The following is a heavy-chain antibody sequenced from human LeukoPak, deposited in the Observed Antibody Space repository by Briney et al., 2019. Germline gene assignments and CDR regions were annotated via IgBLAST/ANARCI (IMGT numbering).Heavy chain of an antibody. D-gene: IGHD2-2*01. CDR1: GFTFSSYT. Sequence: GRSLRLSCAASGFTFSSYTMHWVRQAPGKGVEWVAVISYDGSNKNYADSVKGRFTISRDNSKNTLYLQMNSLRAEDTAVYYCSVVPAAIRLRYFDYWGQGTLVTVSS. CDR2: ISYDGSNK. J-gene: IGHJ4*02. CDR3: SVVPAAIRLRYFDY. V-gene: IGHV3-30-3*01.